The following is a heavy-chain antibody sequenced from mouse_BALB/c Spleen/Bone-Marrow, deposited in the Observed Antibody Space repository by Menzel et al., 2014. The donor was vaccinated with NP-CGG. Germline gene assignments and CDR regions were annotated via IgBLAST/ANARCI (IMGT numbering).Heavy chain of an antibody. D-gene: IGHD2-4*01. Sequence: VQLQQSGAELVKPGASVKLSCKASGYTFTSYWMHRVKQRPGQGLEWIGEIDPSDSYTNYNQKFKGKATLTVDKSSSTAYMQLSSLTSEDSAVYYCARSRGYYDYWYFDVWGAGTTVTVSS. V-gene: IGHV1-69*02. J-gene: IGHJ1*01. CDR3: ARSRGYYDYWYFDV. CDR2: IDPSDSYT. CDR1: GYTFTSYW.